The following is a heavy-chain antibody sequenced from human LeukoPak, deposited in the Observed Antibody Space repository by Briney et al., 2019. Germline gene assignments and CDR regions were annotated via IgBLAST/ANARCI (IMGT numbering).Heavy chain of an antibody. J-gene: IGHJ4*02. Sequence: SETLSLTCTVSGGSISSSSYYWGWIRQPPGKGLEWIGNIYYSGSTYYNPSLKSRVSISVDTSKKHFSLRLSSVTAADTAVYYCARTSVDSSGYNFDYWGQGTLVTVSS. CDR3: ARTSVDSSGYNFDY. CDR1: GGSISSSSYY. V-gene: IGHV4-39*02. D-gene: IGHD3-22*01. CDR2: IYYSGST.